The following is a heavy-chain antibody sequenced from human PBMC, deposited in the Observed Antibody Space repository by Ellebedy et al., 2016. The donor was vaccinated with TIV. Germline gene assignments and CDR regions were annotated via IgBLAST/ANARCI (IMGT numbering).Heavy chain of an antibody. V-gene: IGHV4-39*02. J-gene: IGHJ4*02. CDR1: GGSISSSSYY. CDR3: ARELGYCSSTSCSPHIDY. CDR2: IYYSGST. D-gene: IGHD2-2*01. Sequence: MPSETLSLTCTVSGGSISSSSYYWGWIRQPPGKGLEWIGSIYYSGSTYYNPSLKSRVTISVDTSKNQFSLKLSAVTAAETAVYYCARELGYCSSTSCSPHIDYWGQGTLVTVSS.